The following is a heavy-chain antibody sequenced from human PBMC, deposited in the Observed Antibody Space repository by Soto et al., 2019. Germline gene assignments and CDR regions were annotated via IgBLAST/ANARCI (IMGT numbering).Heavy chain of an antibody. J-gene: IGHJ5*02. Sequence: QITLKESGPTLVKPTQTLTLTCTFSGFSLSTSGVGVGWIRQPPGKALEWLALIYWDDDKRYSPSLKSRLTITKDTSKNQVVLTMTNMDPVDTATYYCAHRENWNFDQNWFDPWGQGTLVTVSS. CDR3: AHRENWNFDQNWFDP. CDR1: GFSLSTSGVG. D-gene: IGHD1-7*01. V-gene: IGHV2-5*02. CDR2: IYWDDDK.